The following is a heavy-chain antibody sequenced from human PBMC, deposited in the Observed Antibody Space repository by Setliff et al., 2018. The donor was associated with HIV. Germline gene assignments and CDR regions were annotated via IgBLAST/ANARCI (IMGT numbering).Heavy chain of an antibody. CDR2: ISANNGNT. D-gene: IGHD2-2*01. CDR3: ATSSRNYYYSYMDV. CDR1: GYTFTSYG. J-gene: IGHJ6*03. V-gene: IGHV1-18*01. Sequence: ASVKVSCKASGYTFTSYGLNWVRQAPGQGLEWMGWISANNGNTNYAQKLQGRVTMTTETSTSTAYMELESLRSDDTAVYYCATSSRNYYYSYMDVWGKGTTVTVSS.